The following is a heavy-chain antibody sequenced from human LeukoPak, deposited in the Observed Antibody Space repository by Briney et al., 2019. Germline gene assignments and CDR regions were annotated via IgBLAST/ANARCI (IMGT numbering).Heavy chain of an antibody. CDR2: IRSKDYGGRT. J-gene: IGHJ4*02. CDR3: TRGSGNDY. Sequence: GRSLRLSCAASGFTFGDFAISWVRQAPGKGLEWIGFIRSKDYGGRTEYAASVKGRSTISRDDSKSIAYLQMNSLETEDTAAYYCTRGSGNDYWGQGTLVTVSS. D-gene: IGHD3-10*01. CDR1: GFTFGDFA. V-gene: IGHV3-49*04.